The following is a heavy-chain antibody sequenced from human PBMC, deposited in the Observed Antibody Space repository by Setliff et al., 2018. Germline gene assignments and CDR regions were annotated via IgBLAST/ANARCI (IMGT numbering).Heavy chain of an antibody. CDR1: GYTFTNYG. Sequence: ASVKVSCKASGYTFTNYGVTWVRQAPGQGLEWMGWIGAYNGNTYNAHKFQGRVTMTSDTSTSTAYMELRSLRSDDTAVYYCARVSAIDKRVDYWGQGTLVTVSS. CDR2: IGAYNGNT. D-gene: IGHD3-22*01. V-gene: IGHV1-18*01. CDR3: ARVSAIDKRVDY. J-gene: IGHJ4*02.